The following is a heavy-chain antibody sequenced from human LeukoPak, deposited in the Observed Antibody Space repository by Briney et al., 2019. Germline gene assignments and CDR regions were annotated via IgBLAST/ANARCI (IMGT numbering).Heavy chain of an antibody. Sequence: PSETLSLTCAVYGGSFSGYYWNWIRQPQGKGLEWMGESNHSGSTNSNPSLKSRVTISVDTSKNQFSLKLSSVTAADTALYYCARGTGYCRSTSCYPTGYGSGSYDYWGQGTLVTVSS. J-gene: IGHJ4*02. CDR3: ARGTGYCRSTSCYPTGYGSGSYDY. V-gene: IGHV4-34*01. CDR2: SNHSGST. D-gene: IGHD2-2*01. CDR1: GGSFSGYY.